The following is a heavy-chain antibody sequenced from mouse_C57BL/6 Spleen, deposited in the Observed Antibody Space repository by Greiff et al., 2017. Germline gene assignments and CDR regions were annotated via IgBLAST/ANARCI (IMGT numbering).Heavy chain of an antibody. D-gene: IGHD1-1*01. CDR3: ARRGTVVAGAMDY. V-gene: IGHV1-55*01. J-gene: IGHJ4*01. Sequence: QVQLQQPGAELVKPGASVKMSCKASGYTFTSYWITWVKQRPGQGLEWIGDIYPGSGSTNYNEKFKSKATLTVDTSSSTAYMQLSSLTSEDSAVYYCARRGTVVAGAMDYWGQGTSVTVSS. CDR1: GYTFTSYW. CDR2: IYPGSGST.